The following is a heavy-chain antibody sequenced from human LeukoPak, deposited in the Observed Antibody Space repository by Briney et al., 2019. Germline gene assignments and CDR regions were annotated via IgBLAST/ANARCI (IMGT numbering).Heavy chain of an antibody. CDR3: ARCPLVRGVILPWFDP. J-gene: IGHJ5*02. CDR1: GGSISSYY. V-gene: IGHV4-59*08. D-gene: IGHD3-10*01. Sequence: PSETLSLTCTVSGGSISSYYWSWIRQPPGKGLEWIGYIFYSGSTYYNPSLKSRVTMSVDTSKNQFSLKLSSVTAADTAVYYCARCPLVRGVILPWFDPWGQGTLVTVSS. CDR2: IFYSGST.